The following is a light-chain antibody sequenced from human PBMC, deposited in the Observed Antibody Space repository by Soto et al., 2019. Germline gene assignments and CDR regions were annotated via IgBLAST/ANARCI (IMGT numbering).Light chain of an antibody. J-gene: IGKJ1*01. CDR2: KAS. CDR3: QQYNSYWGT. Sequence: DIQMTQSPSTLSASVGDRVTITCRASQSISSWLAWYQQKPGKAPNLLIYKASSLESGVPSRFSGSGSGTEFTLTISSLQPDDFASYYCQQYNSYWGTFGQGTKVEIK. CDR1: QSISSW. V-gene: IGKV1-5*03.